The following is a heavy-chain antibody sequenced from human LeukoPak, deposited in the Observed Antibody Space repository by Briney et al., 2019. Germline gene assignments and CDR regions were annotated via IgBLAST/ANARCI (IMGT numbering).Heavy chain of an antibody. V-gene: IGHV3-23*01. CDR1: GFTFSRYD. D-gene: IGHD3-10*01. CDR2: ISDSAGTT. Sequence: GGSLRLSCTASGFTFSRYDMSWVRQAPGKGLEWVSGISDSAGTTHYADSVKGRFSISRDNSKNTLNLQMNSLRAEDTAVYYCAKSYYYGSGGYSLTAFDIWGQGTMVTVSS. J-gene: IGHJ3*02. CDR3: AKSYYYGSGGYSLTAFDI.